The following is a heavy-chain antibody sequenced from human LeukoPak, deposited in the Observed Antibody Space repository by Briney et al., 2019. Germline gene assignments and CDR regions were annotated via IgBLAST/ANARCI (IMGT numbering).Heavy chain of an antibody. CDR1: GGSISTYY. CDR3: AREGSMTARPFVSIDY. D-gene: IGHD6-6*01. Sequence: SETLSPTCTVSGGSISTYYWGWIRQPAGKGLEWIGRIHTSGSTDYNPSLESRVTMSVDTSRNQFSLKLSSVTAADTAVYYCAREGSMTARPFVSIDYWGQGTLLTASS. V-gene: IGHV4-4*07. CDR2: IHTSGST. J-gene: IGHJ4*02.